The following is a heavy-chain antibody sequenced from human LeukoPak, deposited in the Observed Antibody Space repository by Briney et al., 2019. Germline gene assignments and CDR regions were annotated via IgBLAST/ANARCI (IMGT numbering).Heavy chain of an antibody. Sequence: PSETLSLTCTVSGGSISSGSYYWSWIRQPAGKGLEWIGRIYTSGSTNYNPSLKSRVTISVDKSKNQFSLKLSSVTAADTAVYYCARDVQRFYFDYWGQGTLVTVSS. CDR3: ARDVQRFYFDY. J-gene: IGHJ4*02. CDR1: GGSISSGSYY. V-gene: IGHV4-61*02. CDR2: IYTSGST. D-gene: IGHD3-10*02.